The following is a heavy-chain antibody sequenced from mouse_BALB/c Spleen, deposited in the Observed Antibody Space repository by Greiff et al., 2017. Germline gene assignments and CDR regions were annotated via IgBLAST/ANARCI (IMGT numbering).Heavy chain of an antibody. CDR2: IRNKANGYTT. CDR1: GFTFTDYY. Sequence: EVMLVESGGGLVQPGGSLRLSCATSGFTFTDYYMSWVRQPPGKALEWLGFIRNKANGYTTEYSASVKGRFTISRDNSQSILYLQMNTLRAEDSATYYCARGGGYWYFDVWGAGTTVTVSS. D-gene: IGHD1-1*02. V-gene: IGHV7-3*02. J-gene: IGHJ1*01. CDR3: ARGGGYWYFDV.